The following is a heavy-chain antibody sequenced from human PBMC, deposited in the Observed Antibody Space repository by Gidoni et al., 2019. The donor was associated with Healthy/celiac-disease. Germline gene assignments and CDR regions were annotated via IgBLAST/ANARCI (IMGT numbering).Heavy chain of an antibody. CDR3: ARVVGDTAMVSDY. CDR2: IYHSGST. Sequence: QVQLQESGPGLVKPSETLSLTCTVSGYPISSGYYWGWIRQPPGKGLEWIGSIYHSGSTYYNPSLKIRVTISVDTSKNQFSLKLSSVTAADTAVYYCARVVGDTAMVSDYWGQGTLVTVSS. CDR1: GYPISSGYY. D-gene: IGHD5-18*01. J-gene: IGHJ4*02. V-gene: IGHV4-38-2*02.